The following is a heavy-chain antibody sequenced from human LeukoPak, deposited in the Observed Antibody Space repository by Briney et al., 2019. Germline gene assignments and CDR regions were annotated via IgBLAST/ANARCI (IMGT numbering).Heavy chain of an antibody. J-gene: IGHJ4*02. D-gene: IGHD1-26*01. CDR2: IIPLFGTP. Sequence: SVKVSCKASGGTFSNYAISWVRQAPGQGLEWMGGIIPLFGTPKSAQKFQGRVTMTTDTSTSTAYMELRSLRSDDTAVYYCARGLGGSGSYFLTFDYWGQGTLVTVSS. V-gene: IGHV1-69*05. CDR3: ARGLGGSGSYFLTFDY. CDR1: GGTFSNYA.